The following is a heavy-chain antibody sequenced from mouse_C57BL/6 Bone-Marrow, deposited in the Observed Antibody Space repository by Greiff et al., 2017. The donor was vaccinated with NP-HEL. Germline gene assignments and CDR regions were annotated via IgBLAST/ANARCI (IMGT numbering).Heavy chain of an antibody. D-gene: IGHD1-1*01. CDR2: YPGSGNTY. Sequence: VQLQQSGPELVKPGASVKMSCKASGYTFTDYYMHWVKQKPGKGLEWIGEIYPGSGNTYYNEKFKGKATLTADTSSSTAYMQLSSLTSEDSAVYFCARLGYGSSPFDDWGQGTTLTVSS. J-gene: IGHJ2*01. CDR1: YTFTDYYM. V-gene: IGHV1-83*01. CDR3: RLGYGSSPFDD.